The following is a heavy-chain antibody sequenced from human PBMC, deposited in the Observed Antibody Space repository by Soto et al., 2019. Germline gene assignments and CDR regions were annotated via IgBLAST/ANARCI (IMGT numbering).Heavy chain of an antibody. J-gene: IGHJ6*02. D-gene: IGHD4-17*01. CDR3: AKDLQSYGDYDYYCYGMDV. CDR2: ISYDGTNK. V-gene: IGHV3-30*18. Sequence: QVQLVESGGGEVQPGRSLTISCAASGFTFSTYGMHWVRQTPGKGLEWVAVISYDGTNKFYSDSVKGRCTISRDNFKNTLTLQMNSLRADVTAVYSCAKDLQSYGDYDYYCYGMDVWGLGTRVTVSS. CDR1: GFTFSTYG.